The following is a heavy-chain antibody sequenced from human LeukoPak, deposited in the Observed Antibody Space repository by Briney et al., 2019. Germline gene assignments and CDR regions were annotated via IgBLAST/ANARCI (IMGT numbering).Heavy chain of an antibody. J-gene: IGHJ4*02. CDR3: ARAAREGIVGATTGFDY. V-gene: IGHV4-61*02. D-gene: IGHD1-26*01. Sequence: SETLSLTCTVSGGSISSGSYYWSWIRQPAGKGLEWIGRIYTSGSTNYNPSLKSRVTISVDTSKNQFSLKLSSVTAADTAVYYCARAAREGIVGATTGFDYWGQGTLVTVSS. CDR2: IYTSGST. CDR1: GGSISSGSYY.